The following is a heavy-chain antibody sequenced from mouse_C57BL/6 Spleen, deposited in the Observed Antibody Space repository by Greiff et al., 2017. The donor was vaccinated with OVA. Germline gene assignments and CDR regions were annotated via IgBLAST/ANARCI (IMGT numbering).Heavy chain of an antibody. CDR1: GYSFTGYY. Sequence: EVKLQESGPELVKPGASVKISCKASGYSFTGYYMNWVKQSPEKSLEWIGEINPSTGGTTYNQKFKAKATLTVDKSSSTAYMQLKSLTSEDSAVYYSARGEDLPYGLFAYWGQGALVTVSA. V-gene: IGHV1-42*01. J-gene: IGHJ3*01. CDR3: ARGEDLPYGLFAY. CDR2: INPSTGGT. D-gene: IGHD1-2*01.